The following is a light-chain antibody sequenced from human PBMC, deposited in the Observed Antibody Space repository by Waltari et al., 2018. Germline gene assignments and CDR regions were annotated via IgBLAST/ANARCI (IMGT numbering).Light chain of an antibody. CDR3: SSQTLDGVVL. CDR2: DVT. Sequence: QSALTQPASVSGSPGQSITISCSGIGSGVGASDYVSWYQLHPGKAPQVIIYDVTIRAAGVSHRFSASKSANTASLTISGLQPEDEADYYCSSQTLDGVVLFGGGTKLTVL. CDR1: GSGVGASDY. J-gene: IGLJ2*01. V-gene: IGLV2-14*03.